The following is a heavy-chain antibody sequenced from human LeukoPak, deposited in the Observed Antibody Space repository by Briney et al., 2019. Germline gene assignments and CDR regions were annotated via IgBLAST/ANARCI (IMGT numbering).Heavy chain of an antibody. D-gene: IGHD2-8*01. J-gene: IGHJ4*02. CDR2: IYSGGDT. Sequence: GGSLRLSCAVSEFTVYNSYMSWVRQAPGKGLEWVSIIYSGGDTFYVDSVKGRFTISRDKSRNTVYLQMNSLRAEDTAVYYCATRDRNNGVDYWGQGTQVTVSS. CDR1: EFTVYNSY. V-gene: IGHV3-53*01. CDR3: ATRDRNNGVDY.